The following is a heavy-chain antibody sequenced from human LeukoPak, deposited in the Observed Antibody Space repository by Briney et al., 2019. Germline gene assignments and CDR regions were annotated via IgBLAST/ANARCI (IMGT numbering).Heavy chain of an antibody. CDR3: ARVVAYYDILTTFYMDV. CDR2: ILYSGRP. J-gene: IGHJ6*03. V-gene: IGHV4-39*07. D-gene: IGHD3-9*01. CDR1: GGSINSSSYY. Sequence: SETLSLTCSVSGGSINSSSYYWGLIRQPPGKGLEWIGSILYSGRPYYNPSLKSRVTISVDTSKNQFSLKLSSVTAADTAVYYCARVVAYYDILTTFYMDVWGKGTTVTISS.